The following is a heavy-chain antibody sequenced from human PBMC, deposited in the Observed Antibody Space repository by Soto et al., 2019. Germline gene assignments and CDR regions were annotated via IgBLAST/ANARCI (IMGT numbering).Heavy chain of an antibody. J-gene: IGHJ6*02. CDR1: GYTFTGYY. CDR3: ARVRIAAAGTDYYYGMDV. D-gene: IGHD6-13*01. Sequence: QVQLVQSGAEVKKPGASVKVSCKASGYTFTGYYMHWVRQAPGQGLEWMGWINPNSGGTNYAQKFQGWVTMTRDTSISTAYMELSRLRSDDTAVYYCARVRIAAAGTDYYYGMDVWGQGTTVTVSS. V-gene: IGHV1-2*04. CDR2: INPNSGGT.